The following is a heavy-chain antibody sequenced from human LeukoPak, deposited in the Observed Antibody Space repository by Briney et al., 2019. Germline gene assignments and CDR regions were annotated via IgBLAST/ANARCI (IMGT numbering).Heavy chain of an antibody. V-gene: IGHV3-23*01. CDR3: AKEGAWSSSGPFDY. D-gene: IGHD5-12*01. CDR1: GFTFSSYA. Sequence: GGSLRLSCAASGFTFSSYAMSWVRQAPGKGLEWVSAISGSPGSTYYADSVKGRFTISRDNAKKSLYLQVNSLRDDDTAFYYCAKEGAWSSSGPFDYWGQGALVTVSS. CDR2: ISGSPGST. J-gene: IGHJ4*02.